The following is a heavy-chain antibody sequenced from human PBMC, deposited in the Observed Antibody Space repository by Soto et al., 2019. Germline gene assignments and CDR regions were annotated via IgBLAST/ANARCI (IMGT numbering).Heavy chain of an antibody. CDR1: GFTFSSYA. V-gene: IGHV3-23*01. J-gene: IGHJ4*02. CDR2: IGGGGITT. CDR3: VKGSDGYRPYYFAS. Sequence: GGSLRLSCAASGFTFSSYAMSWVRQAPGKGLEWVSAIGGGGITTYYADSVKGRFTISRDNYRTTLFLEMNTLRADDTAVYYRVKGSDGYRPYYFASWGQGSLVTVSS. D-gene: IGHD3-16*01.